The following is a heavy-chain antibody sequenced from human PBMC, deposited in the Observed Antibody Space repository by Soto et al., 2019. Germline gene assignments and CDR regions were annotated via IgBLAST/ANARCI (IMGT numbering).Heavy chain of an antibody. J-gene: IGHJ4*02. CDR3: AKGGSPYSSTWYPG. CDR1: GFTFSSYA. Sequence: GGSLRLSCAASGFTFSSYAMSWVRQAPGKGLEWVSTISGSGASTYSADSVKGRFTISRDNSRDTLYLRMNSLRAEDTALYYCAKGGSPYSSTWYPGWGQGTLVTVS. CDR2: ISGSGAST. D-gene: IGHD6-13*01. V-gene: IGHV3-23*01.